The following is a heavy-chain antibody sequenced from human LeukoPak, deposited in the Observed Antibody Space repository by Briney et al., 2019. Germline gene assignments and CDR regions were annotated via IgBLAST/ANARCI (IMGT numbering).Heavy chain of an antibody. V-gene: IGHV3-30*03. Sequence: PGGSLRLSCAASGFTFSTYSMNWVRQAPGKGLEWVAYIQYDGSNEQYAHSVKGRFRISRDSSKNILYLQMNSLRAEDTAVYYCARKACSGGSCYSGVLSSVSVGAFDIWGQGTMVTVPS. CDR2: IQYDGSNE. D-gene: IGHD2-15*01. CDR1: GFTFSTYS. J-gene: IGHJ3*02. CDR3: ARKACSGGSCYSGVLSSVSVGAFDI.